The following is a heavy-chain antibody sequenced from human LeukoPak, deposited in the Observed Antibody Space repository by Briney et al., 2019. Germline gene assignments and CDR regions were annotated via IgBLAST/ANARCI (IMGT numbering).Heavy chain of an antibody. D-gene: IGHD2-2*01. Sequence: GGSLRLSCAASGFTFSSYAMSWVRQAPRKGLEWVSAISGSGGSTYYADSVKGRFTISRDNYKNTLYVQMNSLRDEERAVYYCASLYCSSPRCPNFDYWGQGTLVTVSS. CDR2: ISGSGGST. CDR3: ASLYCSSPRCPNFDY. V-gene: IGHV3-23*01. CDR1: GFTFSSYA. J-gene: IGHJ4*02.